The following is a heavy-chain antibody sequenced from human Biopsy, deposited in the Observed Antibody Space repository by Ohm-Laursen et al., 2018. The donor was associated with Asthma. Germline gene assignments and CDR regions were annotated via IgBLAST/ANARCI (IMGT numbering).Heavy chain of an antibody. J-gene: IGHJ6*02. V-gene: IGHV4-34*01. CDR1: GGSISDYY. CDR2: SNQGGSP. D-gene: IGHD3-3*01. Sequence: GTLSLTCPVSGGSISDYYKTWFRQPPGKGLEWIGESNQGGSPTFNPSLKSRVTISRDTSKNQLSLKLRSVTAADTAVYYCASGPEWYGLDVWGPGTTVTVSS. CDR3: ASGPEWYGLDV.